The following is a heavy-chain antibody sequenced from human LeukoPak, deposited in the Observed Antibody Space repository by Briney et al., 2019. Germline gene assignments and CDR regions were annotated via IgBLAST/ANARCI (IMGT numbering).Heavy chain of an antibody. D-gene: IGHD3-22*01. CDR3: AKDQGDSSGYPLYFFDY. J-gene: IGHJ4*02. CDR1: GFTFSSYA. Sequence: GGSLRLSCAASGFTFSSYAMNWVRQAPGKGLEWVALTSGSGGITYYADSVLGRFTISRENSKNTLYLQMNSLRAEDAAVYYCAKDQGDSSGYPLYFFDYWGRGTLVPVSS. V-gene: IGHV3-23*01. CDR2: TSGSGGIT.